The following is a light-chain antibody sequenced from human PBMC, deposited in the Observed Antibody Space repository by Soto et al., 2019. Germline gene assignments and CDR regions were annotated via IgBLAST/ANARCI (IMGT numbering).Light chain of an antibody. CDR1: SGSIASNY. V-gene: IGLV6-57*03. Sequence: NFMLTQPHSVSESPGKTVIISCTRSSGSIASNYVQWYQQRPGSAPTIVIYEDNQRPSGVPDRFSGSVDSSSNSASLTISGLKTEDEADYYCHSYESNNVVFGGGTKLTAL. J-gene: IGLJ3*02. CDR3: HSYESNNVV. CDR2: EDN.